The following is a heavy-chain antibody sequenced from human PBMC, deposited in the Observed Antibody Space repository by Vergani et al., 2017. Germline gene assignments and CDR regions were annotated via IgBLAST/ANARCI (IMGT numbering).Heavy chain of an antibody. D-gene: IGHD2-2*01. CDR1: GFTFSSYG. CDR2: IWYDGSNK. J-gene: IGHJ5*02. V-gene: IGHV3-33*06. CDR3: ANLDIVVVPAAGWFDP. Sequence: QVQLVESGGGVVQPGRSLRLSCAASGFTFSSYGMHWVRQAPGKGLEWVAVIWYDGSNKYYADSVKGRFTISRDNSKNTLYLQMNSLRAEDTAVYYCANLDIVVVPAAGWFDPWGQGTLVTVSS.